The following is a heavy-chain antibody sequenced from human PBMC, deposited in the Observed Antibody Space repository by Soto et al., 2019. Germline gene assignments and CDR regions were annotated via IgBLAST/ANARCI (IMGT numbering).Heavy chain of an antibody. Sequence: RASVKVSCKASGGTFSSYAISWVRQAPGQGLEWMGGIIPIFGTANYAQKFQGRVTITADESTSTAYMELSSLRSEDTAVYYCARDTLDYGGNPSYYYGMDVWGQGTTVTVSS. D-gene: IGHD4-17*01. CDR1: GGTFSSYA. J-gene: IGHJ6*02. CDR3: ARDTLDYGGNPSYYYGMDV. CDR2: IIPIFGTA. V-gene: IGHV1-69*13.